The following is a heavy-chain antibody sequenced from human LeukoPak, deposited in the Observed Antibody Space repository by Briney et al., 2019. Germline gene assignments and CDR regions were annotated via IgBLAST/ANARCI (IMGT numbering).Heavy chain of an antibody. CDR3: ARAESVVPAAMDWFDP. J-gene: IGHJ5*02. Sequence: ATVKVSCKASGYTFTGYYMHWVRQAPGQGLEWMGWINPNSGGTNYAQKFQGRVTMTRDTSISTAYMELSRLRSDDTAVYYCARAESVVPAAMDWFDPWGQGTLVTVSS. CDR1: GYTFTGYY. D-gene: IGHD2-2*01. CDR2: INPNSGGT. V-gene: IGHV1-2*02.